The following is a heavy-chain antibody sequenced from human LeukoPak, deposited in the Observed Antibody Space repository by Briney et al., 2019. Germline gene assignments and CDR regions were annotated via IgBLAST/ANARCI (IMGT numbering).Heavy chain of an antibody. D-gene: IGHD2-2*01. Sequence: PSETLSLTCTVSGGSISSYYWSWIRQPPGKGLEWIGYIYYSGSTNYNPSLKSRVTMSVDTSKNQFSLKLSSVTAADTAVYYCARETHMYCKTNSCYGYFDLWGRGTLVTVSS. J-gene: IGHJ2*01. V-gene: IGHV4-59*12. CDR3: ARETHMYCKTNSCYGYFDL. CDR1: GGSISSYY. CDR2: IYYSGST.